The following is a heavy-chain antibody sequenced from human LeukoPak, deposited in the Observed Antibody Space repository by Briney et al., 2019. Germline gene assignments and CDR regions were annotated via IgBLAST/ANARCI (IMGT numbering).Heavy chain of an antibody. Sequence: SETLSLTCAVYGGSFSGYYWSWIRQPPGKGLEWIGEINHSGSTNYNPSLKSRVTISVHTSKNQFSLKLSSVTAADTAVYYCAGLSGYSSSWYWFDPWGQGTLVTVSS. D-gene: IGHD6-13*01. CDR3: AGLSGYSSSWYWFDP. CDR1: GGSFSGYY. J-gene: IGHJ5*02. V-gene: IGHV4-34*01. CDR2: INHSGST.